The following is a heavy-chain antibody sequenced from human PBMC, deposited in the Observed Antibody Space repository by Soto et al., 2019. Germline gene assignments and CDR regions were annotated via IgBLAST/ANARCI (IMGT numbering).Heavy chain of an antibody. V-gene: IGHV4-59*01. CDR2: IYYSGST. CDR3: ARVPTDIYNWFDP. Sequence: PSETLSLTCTVSGGSISSYYWSWIRQPPGKGLEWIGYIYYSGSTNYNPSLKSRVTISVDTSKNQFSLKLSSVTAADTAVYYCARVPTDIYNWFDPWGQGTLVTVSS. J-gene: IGHJ5*02. CDR1: GGSISSYY. D-gene: IGHD2-2*01.